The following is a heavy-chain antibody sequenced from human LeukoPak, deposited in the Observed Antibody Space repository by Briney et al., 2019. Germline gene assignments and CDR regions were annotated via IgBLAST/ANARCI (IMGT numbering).Heavy chain of an antibody. Sequence: PGGSLRLSCTASGFTVSSNYMSWVRQAPGKGLEWVSVIYSGGTTYYADSVKGRFTISRDNSKNTLYLQMNSLRAEDTAVYYCAKGTGIAAAGPDLAWDYWGQGTLVTVSS. D-gene: IGHD6-13*01. CDR2: IYSGGTT. CDR1: GFTVSSNY. CDR3: AKGTGIAAAGPDLAWDY. J-gene: IGHJ4*02. V-gene: IGHV3-53*01.